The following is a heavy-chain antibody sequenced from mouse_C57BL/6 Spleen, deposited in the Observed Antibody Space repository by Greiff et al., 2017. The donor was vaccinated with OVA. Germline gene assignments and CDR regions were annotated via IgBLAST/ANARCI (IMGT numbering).Heavy chain of an antibody. V-gene: IGHV1-54*01. Sequence: LQESGAELVRPGTSVKVSCKASGYAFTNYLIEWVKQRPGQGLEWIGVINPGSGGTNYNEKFKGKATLTADKSSSTAYMQLSSLTSEDSAVYVCAREGLGDYFDYWGQGTTLTVSS. CDR2: INPGSGGT. CDR3: AREGLGDYFDY. CDR1: GYAFTNYL. D-gene: IGHD2-2*01. J-gene: IGHJ2*01.